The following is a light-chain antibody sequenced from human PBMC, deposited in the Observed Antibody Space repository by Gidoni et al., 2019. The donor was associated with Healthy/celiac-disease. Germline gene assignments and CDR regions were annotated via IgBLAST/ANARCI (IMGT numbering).Light chain of an antibody. Sequence: QSALTQPASVSGSPGQSITISCTGTSSDVGGYNYVSWYQQHPGKAPQLLIYDVSKRPSGVSNRFSGSKSGNTASLTISGLQAEDEADYYCSSYTSSSTSGVFGGGTKLTV. CDR3: SSYTSSSTSGV. CDR1: SSDVGGYNY. CDR2: DVS. V-gene: IGLV2-14*03. J-gene: IGLJ3*02.